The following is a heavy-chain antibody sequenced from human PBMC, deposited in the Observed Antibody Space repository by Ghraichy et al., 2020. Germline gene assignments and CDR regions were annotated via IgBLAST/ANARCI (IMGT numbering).Heavy chain of an antibody. CDR3: ARDGFSQWLGIGTFGY. Sequence: GGSLRLSCAASGFTFSSYSMNWVRQAPGKGLEWVSYISSSSSTIYYADSVKGRFTISRDNAKNSLYLQMNSLRDEDTAVYYCARDGFSQWLGIGTFGYWGQGTLVTVSS. CDR1: GFTFSSYS. J-gene: IGHJ4*02. D-gene: IGHD6-19*01. V-gene: IGHV3-48*02. CDR2: ISSSSSTI.